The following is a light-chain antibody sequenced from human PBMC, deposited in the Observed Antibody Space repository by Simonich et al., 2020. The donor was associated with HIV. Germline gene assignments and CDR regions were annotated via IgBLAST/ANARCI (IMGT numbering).Light chain of an antibody. CDR1: QSISSW. CDR2: KAS. J-gene: IGKJ2*01. Sequence: DIQMTQSPSTLSASVGDRVTITCRASQSISSWLAWYQQKPGKDPKLLIYKASSLESGVPSRFSGSGSGTEFTLTISSLQPDDFATYYCQQFNSYPYTFGLGTKLEIK. V-gene: IGKV1-5*03. CDR3: QQFNSYPYT.